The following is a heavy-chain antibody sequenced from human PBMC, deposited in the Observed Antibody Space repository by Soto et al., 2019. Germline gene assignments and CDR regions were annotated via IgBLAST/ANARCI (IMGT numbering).Heavy chain of an antibody. CDR3: ANDPYGDCPTPFDY. V-gene: IGHV3-23*01. CDR1: GVTFSSSA. CDR2: ISGSGSST. J-gene: IGHJ4*01. Sequence: PGGSPGLPCASPGVTFSSSAIAWVRRAPGKGLEWVSAISGSGSSTYYADSVKGRFTISRDNANNTLYLQMNRLRAEAAAVYYCANDPYGDCPTPFDYWGQGTLVTVS. D-gene: IGHD4-17*01.